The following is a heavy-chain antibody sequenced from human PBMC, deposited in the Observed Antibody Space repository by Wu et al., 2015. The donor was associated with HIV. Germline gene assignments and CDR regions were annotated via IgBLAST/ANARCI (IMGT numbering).Heavy chain of an antibody. D-gene: IGHD3-3*01. Sequence: QVQLKQSGAGLKKPGASMTVSCKGSGYIFTNFYIHWVRQAPGQRLEWMGWVNPDNGNTNYVEKFRGRVAMSRDTSINTAYMELSSLRSEDTAVYYCVRDSTRRVTDFGVINDYYHYYYMDVWGNGTTVVVSS. CDR3: VRDSTRRVTDFGVINDYYHYYYMDV. V-gene: IGHV1-2*02. CDR1: GYIFTNFY. J-gene: IGHJ6*03. CDR2: VNPDNGNT.